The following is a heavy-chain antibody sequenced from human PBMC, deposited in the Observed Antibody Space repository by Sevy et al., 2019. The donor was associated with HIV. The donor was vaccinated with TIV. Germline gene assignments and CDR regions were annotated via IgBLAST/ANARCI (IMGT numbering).Heavy chain of an antibody. D-gene: IGHD6-13*01. CDR3: ARESIGAVGDFDY. CDR1: GGSISNYF. CDR2: IYYSGST. V-gene: IGHV4-59*01. Sequence: SETLSLTCTVSGGSISNYFWSWIRQPPGKGLEWIGYIYYSGSTNYNPSLKSRVTILVDTSKNQFSLKLRPVTAADTAVYYCARESIGAVGDFDYWGQGTLVTVSS. J-gene: IGHJ4*02.